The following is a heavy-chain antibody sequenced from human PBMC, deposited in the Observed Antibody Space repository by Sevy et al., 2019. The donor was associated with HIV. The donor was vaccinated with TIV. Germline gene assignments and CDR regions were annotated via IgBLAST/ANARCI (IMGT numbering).Heavy chain of an antibody. CDR3: VSLFLSYRSGWSYFDY. J-gene: IGHJ4*02. Sequence: GGSLRLSCAISGFTVNDKSTIWVRQAPGKGLEWVSVIFSSGSTYYADSAKGRFTISRDNSKNTVDLQMNSVRAEDTAVYYCVSLFLSYRSGWSYFDYWGQGTLVTVSS. V-gene: IGHV3-66*02. D-gene: IGHD6-19*01. CDR1: GFTVNDKS. CDR2: IFSSGST.